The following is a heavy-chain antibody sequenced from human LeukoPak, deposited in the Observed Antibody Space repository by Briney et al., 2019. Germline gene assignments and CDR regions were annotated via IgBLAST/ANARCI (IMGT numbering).Heavy chain of an antibody. CDR1: GFTFSSYG. V-gene: IGHV3-33*01. CDR2: IWYDGTNK. Sequence: PGGSLRLSCAASGFTFSSYGMHGVRQAPGKGLEWVAVIWYDGTNKYYADSVKGRFTISRDDSKNTLYLQMNSLRAEDTAVYYCAREEDGDYANFDYWGQGTLVTVSS. CDR3: AREEDGDYANFDY. J-gene: IGHJ4*02. D-gene: IGHD4-17*01.